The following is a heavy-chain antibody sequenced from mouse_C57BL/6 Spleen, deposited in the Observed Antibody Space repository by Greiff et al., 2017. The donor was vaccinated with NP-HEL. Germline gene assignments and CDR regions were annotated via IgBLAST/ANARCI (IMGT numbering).Heavy chain of an antibody. V-gene: IGHV14-1*01. CDR2: IDPEDGDT. D-gene: IGHD1-1*01. J-gene: IGHJ2*01. Sequence: VQLQQSGAELVRPGASVKLSCTASGFNIKDYYMHWVKQRPEQGLEWIGRIDPEDGDTESAPKFQGKATMTADTSSNTAYLQLSSLTSEDTAVYYCTKVTTVVAHFDYWGQGTTLTVSS. CDR3: TKVTTVVAHFDY. CDR1: GFNIKDYY.